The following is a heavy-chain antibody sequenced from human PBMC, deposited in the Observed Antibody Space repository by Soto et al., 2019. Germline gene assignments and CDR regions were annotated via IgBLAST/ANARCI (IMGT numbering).Heavy chain of an antibody. CDR2: IYYSGST. Sequence: QLQLQESGPGLVKPSETLSLTCTVSGGSISSSSYYWGWIRQPPGTGLEWIGSIYYSGSTYYNPSLKSRVTISVDTSKSQFSLKLSSVTAADTAVYYCARHGSKANNNWFDPWGQGTLVTVSS. CDR1: GGSISSSSYY. V-gene: IGHV4-39*01. J-gene: IGHJ5*02. CDR3: ARHGSKANNNWFDP.